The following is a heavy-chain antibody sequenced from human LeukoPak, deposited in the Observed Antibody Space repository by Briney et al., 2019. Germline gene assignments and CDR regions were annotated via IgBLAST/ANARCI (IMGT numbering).Heavy chain of an antibody. D-gene: IGHD5-18*01. CDR2: INSAGSDT. CDR1: GFTFSNYW. J-gene: IGHJ5*02. Sequence: GGSLRLSCAASGFTFSNYWMRWLRQAPGKGLVWVSRINSAGSDTNYADSVRGRFAISRDNAKNTLYLQMNSLRTEDTAVYYCARMNAAMGSFFDPWGQGTLVTVSS. V-gene: IGHV3-74*01. CDR3: ARMNAAMGSFFDP.